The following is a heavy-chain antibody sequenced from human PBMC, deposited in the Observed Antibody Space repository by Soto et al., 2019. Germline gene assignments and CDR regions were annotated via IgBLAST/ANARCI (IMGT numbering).Heavy chain of an antibody. CDR1: GFTFSSYG. D-gene: IGHD6-19*01. CDR3: ARSFAVAGHYPYYGMDV. V-gene: IGHV3-33*01. J-gene: IGHJ6*02. CDR2: IWYEGSHK. Sequence: QVQLVESGGGVVQPGRSLRLSCVASGFTFSSYGLHWVRQAPGKGLEWLAVIWYEGSHKYYADSLKGRFTISLDKSKNTLYLQMNSLRADDTAVYFCARSFAVAGHYPYYGMDVWGPGTTVIVS.